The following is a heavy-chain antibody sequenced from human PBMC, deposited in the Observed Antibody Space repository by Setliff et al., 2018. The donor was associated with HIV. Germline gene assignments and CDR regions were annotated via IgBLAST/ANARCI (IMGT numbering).Heavy chain of an antibody. CDR2: VYQSGST. J-gene: IGHJ5*02. D-gene: IGHD2-8*01. CDR1: GSSITSGIYS. CDR3: AGDNGANGGPGWLGP. V-gene: IGHV4-30-2*01. Sequence: TLSLTCTVSGSSITSGIYSWSWIRQPPGKGLEWIGYVYQSGSTYYKPSLKSRVTMSVDRSKNQFSLKIDSVTAADTAVYFCAGDNGANGGPGWLGPWGQGILVTVSS.